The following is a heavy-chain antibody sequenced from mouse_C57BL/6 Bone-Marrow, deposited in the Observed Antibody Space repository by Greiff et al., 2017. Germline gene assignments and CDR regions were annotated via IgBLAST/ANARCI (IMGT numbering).Heavy chain of an antibody. Sequence: QVQLQQPGAELVKPGASVKLSCKASGYTFTSYWMPWVQQRPGRGLEWIGRIDPNSGGTKYNEKFKSKATLSVDKPSSTAYMQLSSLTSEDSAVYYCARDPPDGIYAMNYWGQGTSVTVSS. CDR1: GYTFTSYW. CDR2: IDPNSGGT. CDR3: ARDPPDGIYAMNY. J-gene: IGHJ4*01. V-gene: IGHV1-72*01.